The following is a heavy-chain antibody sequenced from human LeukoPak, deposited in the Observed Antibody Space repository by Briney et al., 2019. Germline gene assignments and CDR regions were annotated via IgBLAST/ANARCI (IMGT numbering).Heavy chain of an antibody. Sequence: KTSETLSLTCAVYGGSFSGYYWSWIRQPPGKGLEWIGEINHSGSTNYNPSLKSRVTISVDTSKNQFSLKLSSVTAADTAVYYCARQPGYLDLWGRGTLVTVSS. V-gene: IGHV4-34*01. J-gene: IGHJ2*01. CDR1: GGSFSGYY. CDR3: ARQPGYLDL. CDR2: INHSGST.